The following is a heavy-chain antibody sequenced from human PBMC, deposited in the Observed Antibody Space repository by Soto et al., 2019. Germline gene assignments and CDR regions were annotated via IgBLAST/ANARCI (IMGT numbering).Heavy chain of an antibody. Sequence: GPSVKVSCTASGYSFTNYDISWVRQAPGQGLEWMGWISPYNGDTNYAQKLQGRVTMTTDTSTSTAYMELRSLRSDDTAVYYCARYCSSTSCDHYFDYWGQGTLVTVSS. J-gene: IGHJ4*02. D-gene: IGHD2-2*01. V-gene: IGHV1-18*01. CDR3: ARYCSSTSCDHYFDY. CDR1: GYSFTNYD. CDR2: ISPYNGDT.